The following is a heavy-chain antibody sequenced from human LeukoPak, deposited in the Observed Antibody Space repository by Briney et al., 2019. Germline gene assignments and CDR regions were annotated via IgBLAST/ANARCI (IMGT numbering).Heavy chain of an antibody. V-gene: IGHV4-59*08. CDR1: GGSIRGYY. CDR3: ARADYGDYVAFDI. Sequence: SETLSLTCNVSGGSIRGYYWSWIRQPPGKGLEWIGYIYSSGSTNYNPSLKSRVTISVDTSKNQFSLKLSSVTAADTAVYYCARADYGDYVAFDIWGQGTMVTVSS. CDR2: IYSSGST. D-gene: IGHD4-17*01. J-gene: IGHJ3*02.